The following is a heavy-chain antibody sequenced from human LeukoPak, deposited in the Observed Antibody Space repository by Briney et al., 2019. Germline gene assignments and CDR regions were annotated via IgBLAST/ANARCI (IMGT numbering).Heavy chain of an antibody. V-gene: IGHV3-30*18. D-gene: IGHD3-9*01. CDR2: ISYDGSNK. J-gene: IGHJ4*02. Sequence: PGGSLRLSCAASGFTFSSYGMHWVRQAPGKGLEWVAVISYDGSNKYYADSVKGRLTISRDNSKNTLYLQMNSLRAEDTAVYYCAKDWDDISAGDYWGQGTLVTVSS. CDR3: AKDWDDISAGDY. CDR1: GFTFSSYG.